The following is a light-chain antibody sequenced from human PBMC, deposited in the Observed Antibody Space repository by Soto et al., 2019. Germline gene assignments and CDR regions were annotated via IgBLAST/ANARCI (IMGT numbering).Light chain of an antibody. J-gene: IGLJ1*01. V-gene: IGLV2-14*03. CDR2: DVT. Sequence: QSVLTQPASVSGSPGQSITISCTGTSSDVGGFNYVSWYQQHPGKAPKLMIYDVTNRPSGVSYRFSGSKSGNTASLTISGLQAEDEADYYCNSYTSSSTYDFGTGTKLTVL. CDR3: NSYTSSSTYD. CDR1: SSDVGGFNY.